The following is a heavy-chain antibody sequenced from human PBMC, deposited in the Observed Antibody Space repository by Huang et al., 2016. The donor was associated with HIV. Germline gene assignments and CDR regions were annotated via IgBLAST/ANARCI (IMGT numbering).Heavy chain of an antibody. CDR3: ARTKGEFDF. Sequence: QIHLVQSGPEVKQPGASVKVSCKASGYKFHIYVITWVRQTPGQGLEWMGWISGDNVSTRFAQKFQDRLTMTTDVSTSTAYLELRSLRLDDTAVYYCARTKGEFDFWGQGALVTVSS. CDR2: ISGDNVST. J-gene: IGHJ4*02. CDR1: GYKFHIYV. V-gene: IGHV1-18*04. D-gene: IGHD3-16*01.